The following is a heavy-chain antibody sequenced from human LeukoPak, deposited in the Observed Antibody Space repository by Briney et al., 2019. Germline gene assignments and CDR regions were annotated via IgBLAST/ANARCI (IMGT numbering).Heavy chain of an antibody. CDR3: ARDRGAWQQLEPFDY. J-gene: IGHJ4*02. D-gene: IGHD6-13*01. V-gene: IGHV3-21*01. Sequence: GGSLRLSCAASGFTFSSYSMNWVRQAPGEGLEWVSSISSSSSYIYYADSVKGRFTISRDNAKNSLYLQMNSLRAEDTAVYYCARDRGAWQQLEPFDYWGQGTLVTVSS. CDR1: GFTFSSYS. CDR2: ISSSSSYI.